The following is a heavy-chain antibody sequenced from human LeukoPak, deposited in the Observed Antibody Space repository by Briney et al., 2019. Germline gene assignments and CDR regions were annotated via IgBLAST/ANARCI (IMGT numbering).Heavy chain of an antibody. Sequence: GGSLRLSCSASGLTVTNAWMNWVRQAPGKGLVWVSRINSDGSSTSYADSVKGRFTISRDNAKNTLYLQMNSLRAEDTAVYYCATGYCSGGSCYARPPAYWGQGTLVTVSS. V-gene: IGHV3-74*01. CDR1: GLTVTNAW. D-gene: IGHD2-15*01. J-gene: IGHJ4*02. CDR3: ATGYCSGGSCYARPPAY. CDR2: INSDGSST.